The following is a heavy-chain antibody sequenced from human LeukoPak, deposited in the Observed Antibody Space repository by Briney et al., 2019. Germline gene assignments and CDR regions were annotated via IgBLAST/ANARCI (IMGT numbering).Heavy chain of an antibody. CDR3: ARDVRWLRFVFDH. Sequence: KAGGSLRLSCAASGFTFSTYSLNWVRQAPGKGLEWVSSISESGRYIYFRASLKGRFTVSRDNAENSLYLQMNGLRDEDTAVYYCARDVRWLRFVFDHWGQGIPVTVSS. V-gene: IGHV3-21*01. CDR2: ISESGRYI. D-gene: IGHD5-12*01. J-gene: IGHJ4*02. CDR1: GFTFSTYS.